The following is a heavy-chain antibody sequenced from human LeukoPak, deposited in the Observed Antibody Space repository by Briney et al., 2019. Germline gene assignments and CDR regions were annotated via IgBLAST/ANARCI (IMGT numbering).Heavy chain of an antibody. Sequence: SETLSLTCTVSGGSISSYYWSWIRQPPGKGLEWIGYIYYSGSTNYNPSLKSRVTISVDKSKNQFSLKLSSVTAADTAVYYCARGIVDTAMVPDAFDIWGQGTMVTVS. V-gene: IGHV4-59*12. CDR3: ARGIVDTAMVPDAFDI. D-gene: IGHD5-18*01. CDR2: IYYSGST. J-gene: IGHJ3*02. CDR1: GGSISSYY.